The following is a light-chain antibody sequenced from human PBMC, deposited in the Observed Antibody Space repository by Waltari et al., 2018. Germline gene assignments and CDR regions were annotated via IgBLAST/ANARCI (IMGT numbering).Light chain of an antibody. CDR2: EVN. J-gene: IGLJ3*02. CDR1: SRDIGRSTS. Sequence: QSALAQPPSASGSPGQSITVSCTGTSRDIGRSTSFSWFQQHPGRGPRLIIYEVNQRPSGVPDRFSGSKSGNTAFLTVSGLQPEDEAHYHCSSFANNKRVFGGGTKLTVL. V-gene: IGLV2-8*01. CDR3: SSFANNKRV.